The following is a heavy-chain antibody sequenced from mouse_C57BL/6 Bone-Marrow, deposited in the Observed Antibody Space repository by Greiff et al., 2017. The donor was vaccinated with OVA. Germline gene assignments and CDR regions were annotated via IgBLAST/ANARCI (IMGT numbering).Heavy chain of an antibody. CDR1: GFTFSDYG. J-gene: IGHJ4*01. D-gene: IGHD4-1*01. Sequence: EVMLVESGGGLVQPGGSLKLSCAASGFTFSDYGMAWVRQAPRKGPEWVAFISNLAYSIYYADTVTGRFTISRENAKNTLYLERSSLRSEDTAMYYCARRRTGTGAMDYWGQGTSVTVSS. CDR2: ISNLAYSI. CDR3: ARRRTGTGAMDY. V-gene: IGHV5-15*04.